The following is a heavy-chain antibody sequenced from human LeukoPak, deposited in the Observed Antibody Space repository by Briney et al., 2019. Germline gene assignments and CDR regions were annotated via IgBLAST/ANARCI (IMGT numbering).Heavy chain of an antibody. V-gene: IGHV3-23*01. J-gene: IGHJ4*02. Sequence: PGGSLRLSCAASGFTFSSYAMSWVRQAPGKGLEWVSAISGSGGSTYYADSVKGRFTVSRDNAKNTLYLQMNSLRAEDTAVYYCAKDQGGALDYWGQGTLVTVSS. D-gene: IGHD1-26*01. CDR2: ISGSGGST. CDR3: AKDQGGALDY. CDR1: GFTFSSYA.